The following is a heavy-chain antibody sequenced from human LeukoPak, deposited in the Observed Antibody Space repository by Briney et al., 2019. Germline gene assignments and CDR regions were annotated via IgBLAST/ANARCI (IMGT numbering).Heavy chain of an antibody. CDR1: GFTVSSNY. V-gene: IGHV3-66*01. Sequence: GGSLRLSCAASGFTVSSNYMSWVRQAPGKGLEWVSVIYSGGSTYYADSVKGRFTISRDNSKNTLYLQMNSLRAEDTAVYYCARDPSTAMAEDPYYYYYGMDVWGQGTTVTVSS. CDR3: ARDPSTAMAEDPYYYYYGMDV. CDR2: IYSGGST. J-gene: IGHJ6*02. D-gene: IGHD5-18*01.